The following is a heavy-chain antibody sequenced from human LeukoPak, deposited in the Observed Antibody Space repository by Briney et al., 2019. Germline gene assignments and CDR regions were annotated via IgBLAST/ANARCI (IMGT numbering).Heavy chain of an antibody. CDR1: GFTFSSYS. Sequence: PGGSLRLSCAASGFTFSSYSMNWVRQAPGKGLEWVSSISSSSSYIYYADSVKGRFTISRDNAKNSLYLQMNSLRAEDTAVYYCARDLHSGYDAGVWDYWGQGTLVTVSS. CDR3: ARDLHSGYDAGVWDY. J-gene: IGHJ4*02. D-gene: IGHD5-12*01. V-gene: IGHV3-21*01. CDR2: ISSSSSYI.